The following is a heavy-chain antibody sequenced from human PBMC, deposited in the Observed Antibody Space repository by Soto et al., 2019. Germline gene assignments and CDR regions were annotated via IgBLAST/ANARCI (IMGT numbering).Heavy chain of an antibody. CDR2: IWYDGSNK. J-gene: IGHJ4*02. D-gene: IGHD3-16*02. CDR3: AREVRLHLGELSLPGY. CDR1: GFTFSSYG. V-gene: IGHV3-33*01. Sequence: PGGSLRLSCASSGFTFSSYGMHLVRQAPGKGLEWVAVIWYDGSNKYYADSVKGRFTISRDNSKNTLYLQMNSLRAEDTAVYYCAREVRLHLGELSLPGYWGQGTLVTVSS.